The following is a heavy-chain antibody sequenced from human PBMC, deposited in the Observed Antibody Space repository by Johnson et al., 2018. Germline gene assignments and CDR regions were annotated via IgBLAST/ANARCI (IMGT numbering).Heavy chain of an antibody. J-gene: IGHJ6*03. CDR3: AKVISGGHYYYCMDV. D-gene: IGHD3-22*01. CDR2: ISYDESKK. V-gene: IGHV3-30*18. Sequence: QVQLVQSGGGVVQPGRSLRLSCAASGFSFSTYGMHWVRQAPGKGLEWVAVISYDESKKYYGDSVKGRFTISRDNSKNTMYLQMNSLRAEDTAVYYCAKVISGGHYYYCMDVWGKGTTVTVSS. CDR1: GFSFSTYG.